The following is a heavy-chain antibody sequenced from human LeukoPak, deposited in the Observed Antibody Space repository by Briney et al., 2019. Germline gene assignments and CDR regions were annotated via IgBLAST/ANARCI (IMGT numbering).Heavy chain of an antibody. D-gene: IGHD6-13*01. J-gene: IGHJ4*02. CDR3: ARYGEYSSSWYSATQYYFDY. Sequence: GGSLRLSCAASGFTFSSYSMNWGRQAPGKGLEWVSYISSSSSTIYYADSVKGRFTISRDNAKNSLYLQMNSLRAEDTAVYYCARYGEYSSSWYSATQYYFDYWGQGTLVTVSS. CDR1: GFTFSSYS. V-gene: IGHV3-48*01. CDR2: ISSSSSTI.